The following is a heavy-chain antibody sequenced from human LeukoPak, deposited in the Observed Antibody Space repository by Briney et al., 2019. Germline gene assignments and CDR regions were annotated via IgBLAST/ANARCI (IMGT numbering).Heavy chain of an antibody. CDR3: ARQGSWGSGYYWGNY. D-gene: IGHD3-22*01. CDR1: GYRFTSYW. J-gene: IGHJ4*02. CDR2: IDPSDSYT. V-gene: IGHV5-10-1*01. Sequence: PGESLKISCKGSGYRFTSYWISWVRQMPGKGLEWMGRIDPSDSYTNYSPSFQGHVTISADKSISTAYLQWSSLKASDTAMYYCARQGSWGSGYYWGNYWGQGTLVTVSS.